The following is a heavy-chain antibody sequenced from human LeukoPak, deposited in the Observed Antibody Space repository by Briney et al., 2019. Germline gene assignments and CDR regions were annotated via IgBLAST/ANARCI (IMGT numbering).Heavy chain of an antibody. CDR1: GFTFSSYK. D-gene: IGHD7-27*01. J-gene: IGHJ4*02. CDR3: ARENAWGYFDF. Sequence: GGSLRLSCAASGFTFSSYKMNWVRQAPGKGLEWVSYISSSGSTIYYADSVKGRFTISRDNAKNSLYLQMNSLRAEDTAVYYCARENAWGYFDFWGQGTLVTVSS. V-gene: IGHV3-48*03. CDR2: ISSSGSTI.